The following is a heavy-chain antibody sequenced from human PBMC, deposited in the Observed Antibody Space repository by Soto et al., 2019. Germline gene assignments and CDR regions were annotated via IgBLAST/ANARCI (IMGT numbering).Heavy chain of an antibody. D-gene: IGHD2-15*01. V-gene: IGHV3-33*01. Sequence: QVPLVESGGGVVQPGRSLRLSCAASGFRFNTHAMHWVRQAPGKGLEWVAVIWYDGSNEDYVNSVKGRFTISRDNSKNMLNLQMNSLRVEDTGVYYCARVAYCSGGACYPDAWGQGTLVTVSP. CDR3: ARVAYCSGGACYPDA. CDR1: GFRFNTHA. CDR2: IWYDGSNE. J-gene: IGHJ5*02.